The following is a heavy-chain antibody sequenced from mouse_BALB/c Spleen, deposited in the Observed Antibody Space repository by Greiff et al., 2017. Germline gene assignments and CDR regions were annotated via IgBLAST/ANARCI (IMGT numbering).Heavy chain of an antibody. V-gene: IGHV1-80*01. J-gene: IGHJ3*01. CDR2: IYPGDGDT. CDR1: GYAFSSYW. CDR3: ARHVDYYGSPWFAY. Sequence: VQLQQSGAELVRPGSSVKISCKASGYAFSSYWMNWVKQRPGQGLEWIGQIYPGDGDTNYNGKFKGKATLTADKSSSTAYMQLSSLTSEDSAIYYCARHVDYYGSPWFAYWGQGTLVTVSA. D-gene: IGHD1-1*01.